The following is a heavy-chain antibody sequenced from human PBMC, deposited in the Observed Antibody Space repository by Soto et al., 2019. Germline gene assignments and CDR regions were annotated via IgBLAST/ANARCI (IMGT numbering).Heavy chain of an antibody. CDR1: GFTFSSYG. Sequence: GGSLRLSCAASGFTFSSYGMHWVRQAPGKGLEWVAVIWYDGSNKYYADSVKGRFTISRDNSKNTLYLQMNSLRAEATAVYYWARDPNLGRPQDWPLDYWGQGTLVTVSS. J-gene: IGHJ4*02. CDR2: IWYDGSNK. CDR3: ARDPNLGRPQDWPLDY. D-gene: IGHD3-9*01. V-gene: IGHV3-33*01.